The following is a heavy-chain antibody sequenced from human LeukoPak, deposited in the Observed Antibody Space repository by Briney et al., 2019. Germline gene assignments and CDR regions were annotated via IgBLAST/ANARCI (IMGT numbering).Heavy chain of an antibody. V-gene: IGHV4-39*01. CDR1: GGSIGSSNYR. J-gene: IGHJ6*03. CDR3: ARKAYCGGDCFSGYYYYYMDV. Sequence: SETLSLTCSVSGGSIGSSNYRWGWIRQPPGKGLEWIGTIYYTGNTYYNPSLKSRVTISVDTSKNQFSLKVSSVTAADTAVYYCARKAYCGGDCFSGYYYYYMDVWGRGTTVTVSS. CDR2: IYYTGNT. D-gene: IGHD2-21*02.